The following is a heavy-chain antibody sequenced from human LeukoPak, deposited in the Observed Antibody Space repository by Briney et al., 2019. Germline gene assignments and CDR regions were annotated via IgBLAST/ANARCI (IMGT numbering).Heavy chain of an antibody. CDR1: GGTFSSYA. D-gene: IGHD3-3*01. CDR3: ARDRGTKDFWSGYLYYYMDV. Sequence: GASVEVSCKASGGTFSSYAVSWVRQAPGQGLEWMGGIIPIFGTANYAQKFQGRVTITADESTSTAYMELSSLRSEDTAVYYCARDRGTKDFWSGYLYYYMDVWGKGTTVTVSS. V-gene: IGHV1-69*01. J-gene: IGHJ6*03. CDR2: IIPIFGTA.